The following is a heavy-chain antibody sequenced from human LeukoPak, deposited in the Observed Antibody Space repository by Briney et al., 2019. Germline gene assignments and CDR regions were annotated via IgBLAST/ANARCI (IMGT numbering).Heavy chain of an antibody. J-gene: IGHJ2*01. D-gene: IGHD5-18*01. CDR1: GFSFRNYD. V-gene: IGHV3-13*05. CDR2: IGTAGDP. Sequence: GGSLRLSCAASGFSFRNYDMQWVRKVIGKGLEWVSGIGTAGDPYYAGYVRGRFTISRDNAKSSFYLQMNSLRAGDTAVYFCARNVDSPMARYFDLWGRGTLVTVSS. CDR3: ARNVDSPMARYFDL.